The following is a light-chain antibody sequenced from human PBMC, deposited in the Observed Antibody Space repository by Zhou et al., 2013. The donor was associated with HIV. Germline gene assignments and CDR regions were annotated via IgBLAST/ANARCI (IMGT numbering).Light chain of an antibody. CDR2: DAS. CDR3: LQHNSYPRT. CDR1: QSVSSRY. V-gene: IGKV3-20*01. Sequence: EIVLTQSPGTLSLSPGERATLSCRASQSVSSRYLAWYQQRPGQAPSLLIYDASSRATGIPDRFSGSGSGTEFTLTISSLQPDDFGTYYCLQHNSYPRTFGQGTKVEIK. J-gene: IGKJ1*01.